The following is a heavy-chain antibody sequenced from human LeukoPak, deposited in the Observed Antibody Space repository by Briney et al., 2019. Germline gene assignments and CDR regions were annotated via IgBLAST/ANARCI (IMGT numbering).Heavy chain of an antibody. D-gene: IGHD3-22*01. CDR2: ISGSGGSS. V-gene: IGHV3-23*01. CDR1: GFTFSSYA. J-gene: IGHJ4*02. Sequence: GGSLRLSCAASGFTFSSYAMSWVRQAPGEGLEWVSAISGSGGSSYYADSVKGRFTISRDNSKNTLYLQMNSLRAEDTAVYYCAKDPGDYYDSSGYWYFDYWGQGTLVTVSS. CDR3: AKDPGDYYDSSGYWYFDY.